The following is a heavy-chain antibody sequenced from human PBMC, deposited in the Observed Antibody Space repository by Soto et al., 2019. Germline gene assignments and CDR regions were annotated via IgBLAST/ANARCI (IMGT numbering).Heavy chain of an antibody. V-gene: IGHV4-34*01. CDR1: GGSFSGYY. Sequence: SSETLSLTCAVYGGSFSGYYWSWIRQPPGKGLEWIGEINHSGSTNYNPSLKSRVTISVDTSKNQFSLKLSSVTAADTAVYYCARGQDGSGSYCMDVWGQGTTVTSP. CDR3: ARGQDGSGSYCMDV. CDR2: INHSGST. J-gene: IGHJ6*02. D-gene: IGHD3-10*01.